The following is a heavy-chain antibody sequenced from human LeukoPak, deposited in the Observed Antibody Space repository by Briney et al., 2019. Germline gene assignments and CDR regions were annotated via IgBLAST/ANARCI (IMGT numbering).Heavy chain of an antibody. CDR3: ASREYFDWLLDWYFEL. CDR2: TYYSGST. D-gene: IGHD3-9*01. CDR1: GASLSSGGYY. V-gene: IGHV4-39*01. J-gene: IGHJ2*01. Sequence: SETLSLTCTLSGASLSSGGYYWSWIRDPPGKGLEWIGSTYYSGSTHYNPCPKSRVTISLDTSKNKFSLKLSALTAADTAVYCCASREYFDWLLDWYFELWGRGTLVTVSS.